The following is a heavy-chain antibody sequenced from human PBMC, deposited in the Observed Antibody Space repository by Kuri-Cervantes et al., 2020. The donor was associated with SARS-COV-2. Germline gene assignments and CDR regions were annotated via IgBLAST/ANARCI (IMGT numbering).Heavy chain of an antibody. V-gene: IGHV4-38-2*01. CDR2: IYHSGST. CDR1: DYSISSGYY. D-gene: IGHD3-22*01. J-gene: IGHJ5*02. Sequence: SETLCLTGAVSDYSISSGYYWGWIRQPPGKGLEWIGSIYHSGSTYYNPSLKSRVTMSVDTSKNQFSLKLSSVTAADTAVYYCARLSYYYDSSGYYGGNWFDPWGQGTLVTVSS. CDR3: ARLSYYYDSSGYYGGNWFDP.